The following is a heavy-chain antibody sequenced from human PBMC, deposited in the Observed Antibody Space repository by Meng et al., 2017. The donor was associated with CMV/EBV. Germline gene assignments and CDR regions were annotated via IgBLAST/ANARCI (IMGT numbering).Heavy chain of an antibody. CDR3: AKDLTLPTLYGMDV. V-gene: IGHV3-48*03. CDR1: GFTFSSYE. CDR2: ISSSGLSI. J-gene: IGHJ6*02. Sequence: GGSLRLSCAASGFTFSSYEMNWVRQAPGKGLEWVSSISSSGLSIYYADSLKGRFTISRDNTKNSLYLQMNGLRAEDAAVYYCAKDLTLPTLYGMDVWGQGTAVTVSS.